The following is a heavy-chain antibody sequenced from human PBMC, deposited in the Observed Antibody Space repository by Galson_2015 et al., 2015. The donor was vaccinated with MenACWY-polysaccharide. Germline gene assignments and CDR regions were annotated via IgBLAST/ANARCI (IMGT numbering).Heavy chain of an antibody. V-gene: IGHV2-5*02. J-gene: IGHJ4*02. Sequence: PALVKPTQTPTLTCTFSGFSLSTSGVGVGWIRQPPGKALEWLALIYWDDEKRYRPSLKNRLTITKDTSKSQVVLTMTNLDPVDTATYFCARLGSTGVGAFDYWGQGNLVTVSS. CDR3: ARLGSTGVGAFDY. CDR1: GFSLSTSGVG. D-gene: IGHD1-26*01. CDR2: IYWDDEK.